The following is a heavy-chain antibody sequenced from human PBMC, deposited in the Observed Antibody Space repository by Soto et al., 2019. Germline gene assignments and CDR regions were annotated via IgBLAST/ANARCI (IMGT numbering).Heavy chain of an antibody. CDR1: GGSFSGYY. J-gene: IGHJ5*02. Sequence: SETLSLTCAVYGGSFSGYYRSWIRQPPGKGLELIGYMYYSGSTNYNPSLKSRVTISLDTSKTQFSLNLRSVITADTAVYYCARLDRGANWFDPWGPGTLVTVSS. D-gene: IGHD2-2*03. V-gene: IGHV4-59*01. CDR3: ARLDRGANWFDP. CDR2: MYYSGST.